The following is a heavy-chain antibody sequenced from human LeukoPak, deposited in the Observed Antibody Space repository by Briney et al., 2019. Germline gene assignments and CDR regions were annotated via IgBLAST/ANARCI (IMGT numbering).Heavy chain of an antibody. CDR1: GGSISSYY. CDR3: ARDSSGWYLVGYFDY. V-gene: IGHV4-59*12. Sequence: SETLSLTCTVSGGSISSYYWSWIRQPPGKGLEWIGEIYHSGSTNYNPSLKSRVTMSVDKSKNQFSLNLSSVTAADTAVYYCARDSSGWYLVGYFDYWGQGTLVTVSS. J-gene: IGHJ4*02. CDR2: IYHSGST. D-gene: IGHD6-19*01.